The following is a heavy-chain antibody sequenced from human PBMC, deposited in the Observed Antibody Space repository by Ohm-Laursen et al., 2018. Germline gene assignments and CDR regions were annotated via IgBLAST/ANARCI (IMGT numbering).Heavy chain of an antibody. CDR3: ARDPYSSGWFDY. Sequence: SLRLSCAASGFTFSDYYMSWIRQAPGKGLEWVSYISSSGNTIYYADSVKGRFTISRDNAKTSLYLQMNSLRVEDTAVYYCARDPYSSGWFDYWGQGTLVTVSS. D-gene: IGHD6-19*01. CDR2: ISSSGNTI. CDR1: GFTFSDYY. J-gene: IGHJ5*01. V-gene: IGHV3-11*01.